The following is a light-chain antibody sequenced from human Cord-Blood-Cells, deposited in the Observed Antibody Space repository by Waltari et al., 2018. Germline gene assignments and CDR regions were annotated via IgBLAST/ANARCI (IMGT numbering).Light chain of an antibody. J-gene: IGLJ2*01. CDR3: CSYAGSYTYV. CDR2: DVS. V-gene: IGLV2-11*02. Sequence: QSALTQPRSVSGSPGQSVTISCTGTSSDVGRYNYVSWYQQHPGQAPTRMIYDVSKRPSGVPDRFSGSKAGNPASLTISGLQAEDEADYYCCSYAGSYTYVFGGGTKLTVL. CDR1: SSDVGRYNY.